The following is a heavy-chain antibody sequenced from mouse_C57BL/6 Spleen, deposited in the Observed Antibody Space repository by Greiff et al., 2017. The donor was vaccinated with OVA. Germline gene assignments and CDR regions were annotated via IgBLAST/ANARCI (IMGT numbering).Heavy chain of an antibody. D-gene: IGHD3-2*02. CDR3: TTETAQATYFAY. CDR1: GFNIKDDY. Sequence: EVKLQESGAELVRPGASVKLSCTASGFNIKDDYMHWVKQRPEQGLEWIGWIDPENGDTEYASKFQGKATITADTSSNTAYLQLSSLTSEDTAVYYCTTETAQATYFAYWGQGTLVTVSA. CDR2: IDPENGDT. V-gene: IGHV14-4*01. J-gene: IGHJ3*01.